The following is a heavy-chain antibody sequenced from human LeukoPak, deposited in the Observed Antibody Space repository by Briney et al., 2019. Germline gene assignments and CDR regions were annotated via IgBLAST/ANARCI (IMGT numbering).Heavy chain of an antibody. J-gene: IGHJ5*02. Sequence: SVKVSCKASGYTFTSYGISWVRQAPGQGLEWMGRITPIIDSAKYAQNFQDRVTITADTSTATIYMELSSLTFEGTAVYFCTRVNLRGSQYNWFDPWGQGTLVTVSS. D-gene: IGHD1-26*01. CDR3: TRVNLRGSQYNWFDP. CDR1: GYTFTSYG. V-gene: IGHV1-69*04. CDR2: ITPIIDSA.